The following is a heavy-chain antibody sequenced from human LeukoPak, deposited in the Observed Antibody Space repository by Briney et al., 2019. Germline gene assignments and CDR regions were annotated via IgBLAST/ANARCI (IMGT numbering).Heavy chain of an antibody. CDR3: ARETAAAAVSDY. D-gene: IGHD6-13*01. J-gene: IGHJ4*02. Sequence: GGSLRLSCAASGFTFSSYSMNWVRQAPGKGLGWVSSISSSSSYIYYADSVKGRFTISRDNAKNSLYLQMNSLRAEDTAVYYCARETAAAAVSDYWGQGTLVTVSS. V-gene: IGHV3-21*03. CDR1: GFTFSSYS. CDR2: ISSSSSYI.